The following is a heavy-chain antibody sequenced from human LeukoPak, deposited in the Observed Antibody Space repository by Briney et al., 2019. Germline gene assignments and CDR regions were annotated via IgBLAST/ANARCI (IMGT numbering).Heavy chain of an antibody. J-gene: IGHJ4*02. CDR1: GGTFSSYA. Sequence: ASVKVSCKASGGTFSSYAVRWVRQAPGQGLEWMGRINPNSGGTNYAQKFQGRVTMTRDTSISTAYMELSRLRSDDTAVYYCARDRRFLEWLYDYWGQGTLVTVSS. CDR2: INPNSGGT. D-gene: IGHD3-3*01. CDR3: ARDRRFLEWLYDY. V-gene: IGHV1-2*06.